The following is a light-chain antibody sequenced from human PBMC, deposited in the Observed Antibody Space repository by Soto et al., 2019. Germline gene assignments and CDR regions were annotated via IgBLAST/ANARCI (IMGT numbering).Light chain of an antibody. J-gene: IGKJ1*01. CDR3: QQYKNGWS. V-gene: IGKV3-15*01. Sequence: IAMTQSPATLSVSPGERATLSCRASQSLGGSLAWYQQKPGQAPRLLIYGASTRVTGIPARFSGSGSGTEFTLTISSLQSEDFAVYYCQQYKNGWSFGQGTKVEIK. CDR2: GAS. CDR1: QSLGGS.